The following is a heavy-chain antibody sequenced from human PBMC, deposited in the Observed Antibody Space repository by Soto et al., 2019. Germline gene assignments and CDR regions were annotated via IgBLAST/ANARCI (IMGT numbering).Heavy chain of an antibody. CDR2: ISYDGSNK. CDR3: ARRLIAARPIRTSGTHAFDI. Sequence: GSLRLSCAASGFTFSSYAMHWVRQAPGKGLEWVAVISYDGSNKYYADSVKGRFTISRDNSKNTLYLQMNSLRAEDTAVYYCARRLIAARPIRTSGTHAFDIWGQGTMVTVSS. V-gene: IGHV3-30-3*01. D-gene: IGHD6-6*01. CDR1: GFTFSSYA. J-gene: IGHJ3*02.